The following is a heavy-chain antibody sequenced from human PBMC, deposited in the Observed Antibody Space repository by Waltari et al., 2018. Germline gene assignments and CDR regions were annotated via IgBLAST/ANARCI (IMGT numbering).Heavy chain of an antibody. Sequence: QVQLNQWGAGVLKPSETLSRTCAVDGESFSDHLWTWIRQPPGEGLEWIGHMNHRRSENYNPSLRNRVSISVDTSMNQFSLMMTSLTAADTGVYYCARAPSFHYGIFSVPLTLDYWSQGTMVIVSS. V-gene: IGHV4-34*01. J-gene: IGHJ3*01. CDR3: ARAPSFHYGIFSVPLTLDY. CDR1: GESFSDHL. D-gene: IGHD3-3*02. CDR2: MNHRRSE.